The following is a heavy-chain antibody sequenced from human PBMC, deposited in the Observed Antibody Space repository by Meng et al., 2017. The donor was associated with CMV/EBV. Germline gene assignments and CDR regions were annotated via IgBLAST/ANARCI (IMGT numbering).Heavy chain of an antibody. CDR2: ITASGGST. V-gene: IGHV3-23*01. Sequence: GESLKISCAASEFTFSNYAMSWVRQAPGRGLAWVSAITASGGSTYYADSVKGRFTVSRDNSKNTLYLQMNSLRAEDTALYYCAKAFSASWYREYYDDWGQGTLVTDSS. J-gene: IGHJ4*02. D-gene: IGHD6-13*01. CDR1: EFTFSNYA. CDR3: AKAFSASWYREYYDD.